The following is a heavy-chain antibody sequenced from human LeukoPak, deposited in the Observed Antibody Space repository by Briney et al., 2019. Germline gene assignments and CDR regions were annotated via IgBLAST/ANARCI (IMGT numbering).Heavy chain of an antibody. CDR3: ARSDYVWGSYRYYFDY. Sequence: SETLSLTCTVSGDSISSYYWSWIRQPPGKGLEWIGYIYYSGSTNYNPSLKSRVTISVDTSKNQFSLKLSSVTAADTAVYYCARSDYVWGSYRYYFDYWGQGTLVTVSS. V-gene: IGHV4-59*13. D-gene: IGHD3-16*02. CDR1: GDSISSYY. CDR2: IYYSGST. J-gene: IGHJ4*02.